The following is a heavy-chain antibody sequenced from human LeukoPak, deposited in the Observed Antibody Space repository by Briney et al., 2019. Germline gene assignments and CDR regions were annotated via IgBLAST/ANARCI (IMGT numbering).Heavy chain of an antibody. J-gene: IGHJ3*02. CDR1: GGSISSYY. CDR3: ARAPITMIAVRGDAFDI. CDR2: IYYSGST. D-gene: IGHD3-22*01. Sequence: PSETLSLTCTVSGGSISSYYWSWIRQPPGKGLEWIGYIYYSGSTNYNPSLKSRVTISVDTSKNQFSLKLSSVTAADTAVYYCARAPITMIAVRGDAFDIWGQGTMVTVSS. V-gene: IGHV4-59*01.